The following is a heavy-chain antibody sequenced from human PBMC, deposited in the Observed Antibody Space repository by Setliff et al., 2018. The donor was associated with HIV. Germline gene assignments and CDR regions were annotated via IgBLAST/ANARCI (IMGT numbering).Heavy chain of an antibody. CDR2: IYQTGSS. Sequence: PSETLSLTCDVSGFSISSRYYGGWIRQSPGKGLEWIGNIYQTGSSYYNPSLNDRATIALYTSKNQFSLKLNSVTAADTAVYYWARDVLDLVISVYGFWGQGIPVTV. CDR3: ARDVLDLVISVYGF. V-gene: IGHV4-38-2*02. J-gene: IGHJ4*02. D-gene: IGHD3-22*01. CDR1: GFSISSRYY.